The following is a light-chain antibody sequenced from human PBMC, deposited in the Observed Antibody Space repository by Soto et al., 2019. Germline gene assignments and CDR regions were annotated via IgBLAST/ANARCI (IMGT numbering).Light chain of an antibody. CDR2: KAS. V-gene: IGKV1-5*03. CDR1: QSISSR. Sequence: DIQMTQSPSTLSASVGDRVTITCRASQSISSRLAWYQQKPGKAPKLLIYKASSLESGVPSRFSGSGYGTEFTLTISSLQPDDSATYYCQQYNSYSRYTFGQGTKLEIK. CDR3: QQYNSYSRYT. J-gene: IGKJ2*01.